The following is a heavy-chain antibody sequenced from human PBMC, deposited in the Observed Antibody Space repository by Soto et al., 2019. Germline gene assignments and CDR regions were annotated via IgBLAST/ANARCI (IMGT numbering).Heavy chain of an antibody. V-gene: IGHV3-23*01. CDR1: GFTFSSYA. Sequence: GGSLRLSCAASGFTFSSYAMSWVRQAPGKGLEWVSAISGSGGSTYYADSVKGRFTISRDNSKNTLYLQMDSLRAEDTAVYYCAKAKLFFYGLRRYPYYIVYWGPGTLVTLSS. CDR2: ISGSGGST. J-gene: IGHJ4*02. CDR3: AKAKLFFYGLRRYPYYIVY. D-gene: IGHD3-10*01.